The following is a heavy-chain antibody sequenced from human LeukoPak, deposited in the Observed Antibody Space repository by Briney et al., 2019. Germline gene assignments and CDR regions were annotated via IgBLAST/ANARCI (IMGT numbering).Heavy chain of an antibody. Sequence: SETLSLTRAVYGGSFSGYYWSWIRQPPGKGLEWIGEINHSGSTNYNPSLKSRVTISVDTSKNQFSLKLSSVTAADTAVYYCARGLLDRIAAAARAPGGGGLMDVWGKGTTVTVSS. J-gene: IGHJ6*03. CDR3: ARGLLDRIAAAARAPGGGGLMDV. D-gene: IGHD6-13*01. CDR2: INHSGST. V-gene: IGHV4-34*01. CDR1: GGSFSGYY.